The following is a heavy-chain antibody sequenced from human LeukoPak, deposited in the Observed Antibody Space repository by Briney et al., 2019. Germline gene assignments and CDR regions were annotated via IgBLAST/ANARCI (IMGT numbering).Heavy chain of an antibody. V-gene: IGHV4-39*01. J-gene: IGHJ4*02. CDR3: ARQPRPSGWYSSSSLDY. D-gene: IGHD6-6*01. CDR2: SYYSGTT. CDR1: GGSISSSSYY. Sequence: PSETLSLTCTVSGGSISSSSYYWGWIRQPPGKGLEWIGSSYYSGTTYYNPSLERRVIISVDTAKNQYPLKLSSVTAADTAVYYCARQPRPSGWYSSSSLDYWGQGTLVTVSS.